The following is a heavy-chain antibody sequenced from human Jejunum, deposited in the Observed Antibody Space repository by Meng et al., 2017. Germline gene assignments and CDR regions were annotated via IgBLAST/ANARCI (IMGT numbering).Heavy chain of an antibody. CDR2: INYTGSA. V-gene: IGHV4-34*01. J-gene: IGHJ3*02. CDR1: GGAVIGYD. D-gene: IGHD5-12*01. Sequence: VQQSTRGAGLLTPPEPPSLTCSVSGGAVIGYDWSWIRQAPGKGLEWIGEINYTGSATYNSSLKRRVTISVDTSKTHFSLRLSSVTAADTAVYYCARGRGGYDPHAFDIWGQGTMVTVSS. CDR3: ARGRGGYDPHAFDI.